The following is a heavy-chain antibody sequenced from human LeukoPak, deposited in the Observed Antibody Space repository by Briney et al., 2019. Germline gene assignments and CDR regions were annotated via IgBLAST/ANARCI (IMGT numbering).Heavy chain of an antibody. J-gene: IGHJ4*02. CDR1: GFTFSDYD. CDR2: ISSSSSYT. CDR3: ARDRRDYYGSGSYYWDY. D-gene: IGHD3-10*01. Sequence: GGSLRLSCAASGFTFSDYDMSWIRQAPGKGLEWVSYISSSSSYTNYADSVKGRFTISRDNAKNSLYLQMNSLRAEDTAVYYCARDRRDYYGSGSYYWDYWGQGTLVTVSS. V-gene: IGHV3-11*06.